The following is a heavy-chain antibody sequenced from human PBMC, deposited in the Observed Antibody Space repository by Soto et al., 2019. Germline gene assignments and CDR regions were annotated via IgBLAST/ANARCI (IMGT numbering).Heavy chain of an antibody. D-gene: IGHD6-6*01. J-gene: IGHJ4*02. CDR1: GFSFNRFW. CDR3: ARERAPRLSDH. V-gene: IGHV3-7*03. Sequence: GGSLRLSCAASGFSFNRFWMNWVRQAPGKGLEWVATIKGDGSEKQYVDAVEGRFAVSRDNAKNLVYLQMDSLRAEDTALYYCARERAPRLSDHWGQGTPVTVSS. CDR2: IKGDGSEK.